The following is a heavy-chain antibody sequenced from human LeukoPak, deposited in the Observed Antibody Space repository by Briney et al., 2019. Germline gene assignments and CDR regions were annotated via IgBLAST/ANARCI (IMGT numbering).Heavy chain of an antibody. D-gene: IGHD4-17*01. CDR1: GFTFSSYA. CDR3: AKRNTVNWFDP. Sequence: GGSLRLSCSASGFTFSSYAVSWVRQAPGKGLEWVSAISGSGGSTYYADSVKGRFTISRDNSKNTLYLQMNSLRAEDTAVYYCAKRNTVNWFDPWGQGTLVTVSS. J-gene: IGHJ5*02. V-gene: IGHV3-23*01. CDR2: ISGSGGST.